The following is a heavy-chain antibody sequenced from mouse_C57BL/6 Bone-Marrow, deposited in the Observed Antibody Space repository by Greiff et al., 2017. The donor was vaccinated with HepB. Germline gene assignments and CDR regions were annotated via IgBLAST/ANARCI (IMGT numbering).Heavy chain of an antibody. CDR1: GYAFSSSW. V-gene: IGHV1-82*01. CDR3: ARSNYYSKGFYWYFDV. CDR2: IYPGDGDT. Sequence: VQLQQSGPELVKPGASVKISCKASGYAFSSSWMNWVKQRPGKGLEWIGRIYPGDGDTNYNGKFKGKATLTADKSSSTAYMQLSSLTSEDSAVYFCARSNYYSKGFYWYFDVWGTGTTVTVSS. D-gene: IGHD2-5*01. J-gene: IGHJ1*03.